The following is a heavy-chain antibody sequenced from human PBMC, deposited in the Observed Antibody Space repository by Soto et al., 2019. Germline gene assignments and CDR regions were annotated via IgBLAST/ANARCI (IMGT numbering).Heavy chain of an antibody. J-gene: IGHJ4*02. CDR2: IYYSGST. D-gene: IGHD1-1*01. CDR3: ARQTGTTFFG. Sequence: ASETLSLTCTVSGGSISSSSYYWGWIRQPPGKGLEWIGSIYYSGSTYYNLSLKSRVTISVDTSKNQFSLKLSSVTAADTAVYYCARQTGTTFFGWGQGTLVTVSS. V-gene: IGHV4-39*01. CDR1: GGSISSSSYY.